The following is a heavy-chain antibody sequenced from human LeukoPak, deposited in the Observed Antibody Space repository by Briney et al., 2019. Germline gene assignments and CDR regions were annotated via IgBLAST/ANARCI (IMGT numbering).Heavy chain of an antibody. CDR3: ARDEGYYFYMDV. V-gene: IGHV1-46*01. J-gene: IGHJ6*03. CDR2: INPSGGST. Sequence: ASVKVSCKATGYTFSSYYIHWVRQAPGQGLEWMGIINPSGGSTNYAHKFQDRVTMTRDTSTSTVYMGLSSLRSEDTAVYYCARDEGYYFYMDVWGKGTTVTVSS. CDR1: GYTFSSYY.